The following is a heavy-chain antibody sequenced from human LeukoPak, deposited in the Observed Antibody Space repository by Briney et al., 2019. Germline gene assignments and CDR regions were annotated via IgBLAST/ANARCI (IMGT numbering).Heavy chain of an antibody. CDR2: INPSGGST. CDR3: ARAERGPRITMIWYPPGDWFDP. CDR1: GGTFTSYY. Sequence: GASVKVSCKASGGTFTSYYMHWVRQAPGQGLEWMGIINPSGGSTSYAQKFQGRVTMTRDTSTSTVYMELSSLRSEGTAVYYCARAERGPRITMIWYPPGDWFDPWGQGTLVTVSS. J-gene: IGHJ5*02. D-gene: IGHD3-22*01. V-gene: IGHV1-46*01.